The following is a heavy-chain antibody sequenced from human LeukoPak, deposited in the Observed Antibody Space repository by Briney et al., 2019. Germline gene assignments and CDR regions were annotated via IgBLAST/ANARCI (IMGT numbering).Heavy chain of an antibody. Sequence: SETLSLTCAVYGGSFSGYYWSWIRQPPGKGLEWIGEINHSGSTNYNPSLKSRVTISVDTSKNQFSLKLSSVTAADTAVYYCARLPYVWGSYLSVYFDYWGQGTLVTVSS. J-gene: IGHJ4*02. CDR2: INHSGST. CDR1: GGSFSGYY. D-gene: IGHD3-16*01. V-gene: IGHV4-34*01. CDR3: ARLPYVWGSYLSVYFDY.